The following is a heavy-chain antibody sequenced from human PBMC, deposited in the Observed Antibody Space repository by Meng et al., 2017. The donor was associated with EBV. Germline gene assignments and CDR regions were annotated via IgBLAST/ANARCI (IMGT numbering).Heavy chain of an antibody. CDR3: ARVGIAVAGTGDY. Sequence: VQPGEAGAEGKKPGASVKVVWNASGYTFTGYYRHWVRPAPGQGHEWMGRINPNSASTNYAQKVQGRVTITRDTSISTAYMELSRLRSDDTAVYYCARVGIAVAGTGDYWGQGTLVTVSS. CDR1: GYTFTGYY. CDR2: INPNSAST. D-gene: IGHD6-19*01. V-gene: IGHV1-2*06. J-gene: IGHJ4*02.